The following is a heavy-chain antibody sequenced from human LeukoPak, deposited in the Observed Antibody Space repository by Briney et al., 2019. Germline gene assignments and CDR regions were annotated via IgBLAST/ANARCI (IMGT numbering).Heavy chain of an antibody. D-gene: IGHD3-3*01. CDR1: GYTFTSYA. Sequence: ASVKVSCKASGYTFTSYAISWVRQPPGQGLEWMGIINPSGGSTSYAQKFQGRVTMTRDTSTSTVYMELSSLRSEDTAVYYCAKSYDFWSGYYGYWGQGTLVTVSS. CDR3: AKSYDFWSGYYGY. V-gene: IGHV1-46*01. CDR2: INPSGGST. J-gene: IGHJ4*02.